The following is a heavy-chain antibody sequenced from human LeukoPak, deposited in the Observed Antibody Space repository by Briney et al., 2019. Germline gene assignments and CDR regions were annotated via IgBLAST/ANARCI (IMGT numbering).Heavy chain of an antibody. CDR2: ISGSGGST. J-gene: IGHJ4*02. V-gene: IGHV3-23*01. CDR3: AKDDLGYCSGGSCYYDY. CDR1: GFTFSSYA. Sequence: QTGGSLRLSCAASGFTFSSYAMSWVRQAPGKGLEWVSAISGSGGSTYYADSVKGRFTISRDNSKNMLYLQMNSLRAEDTAVYYCAKDDLGYCSGGSCYYDYWGQGTLVTVSS. D-gene: IGHD2-15*01.